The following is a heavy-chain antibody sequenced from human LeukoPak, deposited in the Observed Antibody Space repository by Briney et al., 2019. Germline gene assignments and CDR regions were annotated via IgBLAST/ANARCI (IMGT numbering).Heavy chain of an antibody. CDR1: GDSVPSNSAA. V-gene: IGHV6-1*01. CDR2: TYYTSKWYN. Sequence: SQTLSLTCAISGDSVPSNSAAWNWIRQSPSRGLEWLGRTYYTSKWYNDYAVSVKSRITINPDTSKNQFSLQLNSVTPEDTAVYYCARGIVVVPAADLFDYWGQGTLVTVSS. CDR3: ARGIVVVPAADLFDY. J-gene: IGHJ4*02. D-gene: IGHD2-2*01.